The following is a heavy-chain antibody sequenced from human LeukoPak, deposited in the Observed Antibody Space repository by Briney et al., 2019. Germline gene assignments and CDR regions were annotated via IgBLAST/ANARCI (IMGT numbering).Heavy chain of an antibody. J-gene: IGHJ4*02. CDR1: GFTFSSYW. CDR3: ARDPRGGTLDY. D-gene: IGHD3-10*01. Sequence: PGGSLRLSCAASGFTFSSYWMHWVRQAPGKGLVWVSRTNSDGSNTNYADSVKGRFTISRDNAKNTLYLQMNSLRAEDTAVYYCARDPRGGTLDYWGQGTLVTVSS. CDR2: TNSDGSNT. V-gene: IGHV3-74*01.